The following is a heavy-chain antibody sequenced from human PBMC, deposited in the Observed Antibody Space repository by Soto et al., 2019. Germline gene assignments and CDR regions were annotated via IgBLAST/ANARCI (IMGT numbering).Heavy chain of an antibody. J-gene: IGHJ4*02. V-gene: IGHV3-23*01. CDR1: GFTFSSYV. CDR3: AKDVLRFLEWLFDY. CDR2: ISGSGGST. D-gene: IGHD3-3*01. Sequence: EVQLLESGGGLVQPGGSLRLSCAASGFTFSSYVMSWVRQAPGKGLEWVSAISGSGGSTYYADSVKGRFTISRDNSKNTLYLQMNSLRAEDTAVYYSAKDVLRFLEWLFDYWGQGTLVTVSS.